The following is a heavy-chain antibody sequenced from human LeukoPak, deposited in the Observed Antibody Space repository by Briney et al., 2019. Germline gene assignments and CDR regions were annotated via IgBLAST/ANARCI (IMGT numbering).Heavy chain of an antibody. CDR2: ISGGGGST. V-gene: IGHV3-23*01. CDR3: SKARRGYSGYDSSPVDP. J-gene: IGHJ5*02. Sequence: GGSLRLSCAASGFTFSTYAMSWVRQAPGKGLEWVSAISGGGGSTYYADSVKGRFTISRDNSKNTLYLQMNSLRAEGTAIYYCSKARRGYSGYDSSPVDPWGQGTLVTVSS. CDR1: GFTFSTYA. D-gene: IGHD5-12*01.